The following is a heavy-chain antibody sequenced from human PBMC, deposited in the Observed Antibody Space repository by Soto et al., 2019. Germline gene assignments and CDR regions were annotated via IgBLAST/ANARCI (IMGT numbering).Heavy chain of an antibody. D-gene: IGHD7-27*01. Sequence: SETLSLTCTVSGGSIISSYWGWIRQPPGKGLEWIGYIYYSGSTNYNPSLKSRVTISVDTSKNQFSLKLTSVTAADTAVYYCARPWGTSFDFWGLGTLLSVS. J-gene: IGHJ4*02. CDR1: GGSIISSY. CDR3: ARPWGTSFDF. CDR2: IYYSGST. V-gene: IGHV4-59*01.